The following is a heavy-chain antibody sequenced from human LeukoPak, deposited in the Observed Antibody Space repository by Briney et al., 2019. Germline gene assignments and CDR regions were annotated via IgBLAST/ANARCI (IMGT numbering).Heavy chain of an antibody. CDR3: ARDRRGPFDY. J-gene: IGHJ4*02. CDR2: INPDGSEK. Sequence: PGGSLRLSCAASVFTFSSYWMTWVRQAPWKGLEWVANINPDGSEKYYVDSVKGRFTISRDNAKNSLYLQMNSLTAEDTALYYCARDRRGPFDYWGQGTLVTVSS. CDR1: VFTFSSYW. V-gene: IGHV3-7*03. D-gene: IGHD3-16*01.